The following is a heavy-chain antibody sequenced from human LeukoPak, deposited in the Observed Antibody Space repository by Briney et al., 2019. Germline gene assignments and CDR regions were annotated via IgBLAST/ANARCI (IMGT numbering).Heavy chain of an antibody. CDR3: ARVWGIAAAGTKKNFDY. CDR1: GGSFSGYY. V-gene: IGHV4-34*01. J-gene: IGHJ4*02. Sequence: SETLPLTCAVYGGSFSGYYWSWIRQPPGKGLEWIGEINHSGSTNYNPSLKSRVTISVDTSKNQFSLKLSSVTAADTAVYYCARVWGIAAAGTKKNFDYWDQGTLVTVSS. CDR2: INHSGST. D-gene: IGHD6-13*01.